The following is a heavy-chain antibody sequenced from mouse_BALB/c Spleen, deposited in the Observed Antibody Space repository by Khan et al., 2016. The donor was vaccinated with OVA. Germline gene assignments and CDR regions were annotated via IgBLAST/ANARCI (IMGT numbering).Heavy chain of an antibody. CDR3: ARGYFGNYEFVY. CDR2: IFPGTGTT. Sequence: QMQLEESGAELVKPGASVKLSCKTSGYTFTNYWIQWIKQRPGQGLGWIGQIFPGTGTTYYNQNFKGKATLTVDTSSNTAYMHLSSLTSEDSAVYFCARGYFGNYEFVYWGQGTLVTVSP. J-gene: IGHJ3*01. D-gene: IGHD2-1*01. CDR1: GYTFTNYW. V-gene: IGHV1S132*01.